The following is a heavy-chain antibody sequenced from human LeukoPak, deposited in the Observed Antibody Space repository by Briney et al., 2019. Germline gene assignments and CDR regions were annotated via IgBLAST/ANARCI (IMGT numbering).Heavy chain of an antibody. Sequence: PSETLSLTCTVSGGSISSYSWSWIRQPAVKGLEWIGRMYTSGSTKYNPSLKSRVTMSVDTSKSQFSLKLSSVTAADTAVYYCARDLGRRVTAIGYGPREYYYYMDVWGKGTTVTISS. CDR2: MYTSGST. CDR3: ARDLGRRVTAIGYGPREYYYYMDV. D-gene: IGHD2-21*02. J-gene: IGHJ6*03. CDR1: GGSISSYS. V-gene: IGHV4-4*07.